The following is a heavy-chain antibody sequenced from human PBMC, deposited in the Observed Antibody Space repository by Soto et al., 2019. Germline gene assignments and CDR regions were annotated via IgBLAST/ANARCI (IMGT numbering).Heavy chain of an antibody. D-gene: IGHD3-3*01. J-gene: IGHJ5*02. CDR3: ARFRSTIFGVVSRNWFDP. CDR1: GGSISSYY. CDR2: IYYSGST. V-gene: IGHV4-59*01. Sequence: SETLSLTCTVSGGSISSYYWSWIRQPPGKGLEWIGYIYYSGSTNYNPSLKSRVTISVDTSKNQFPLKLSSVTAADTAVYYCARFRSTIFGVVSRNWFDPGGQGTLVTVSS.